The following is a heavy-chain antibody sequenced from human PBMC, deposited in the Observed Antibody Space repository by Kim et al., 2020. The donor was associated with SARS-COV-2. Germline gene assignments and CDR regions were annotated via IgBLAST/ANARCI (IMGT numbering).Heavy chain of an antibody. V-gene: IGHV3-53*01. J-gene: IGHJ4*02. Sequence: GGSLRLSCAASGFIISNNYMSWVHQAPGKGLEWVSVIYHGGGTSYADSVKGRFTISRDNSRSTLYLQMNSLRAEDTAVYYCARSLPGYSYFEYWGQGTLVTVSS. CDR3: ARSLPGYSYFEY. CDR1: GFIISNNY. CDR2: IYHGGGT. D-gene: IGHD3-9*01.